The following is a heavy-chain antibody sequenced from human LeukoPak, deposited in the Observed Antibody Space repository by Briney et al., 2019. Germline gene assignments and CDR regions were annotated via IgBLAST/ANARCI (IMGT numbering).Heavy chain of an antibody. D-gene: IGHD6-19*01. Sequence: SGGSLRLSCAASGFTFSSYGIHWVRQAPGKGLEWVAVISYDGNNEYYADSVKGRFTISRDNSKSTLYLQMNSLRAEDTAVYYCAKDRSTGWYAGFDYWGQGTLVTVSS. CDR3: AKDRSTGWYAGFDY. CDR2: ISYDGNNE. V-gene: IGHV3-30*18. CDR1: GFTFSSYG. J-gene: IGHJ4*02.